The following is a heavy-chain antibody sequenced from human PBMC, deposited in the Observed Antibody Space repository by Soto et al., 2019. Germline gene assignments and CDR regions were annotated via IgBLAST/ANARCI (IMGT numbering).Heavy chain of an antibody. V-gene: IGHV5-51*01. CDR3: ARHLTAAGTTTVFNI. CDR1: GYPFTSYW. CDR2: IYPRYSDT. J-gene: IGHJ3*02. Sequence: GEALKISCRGFGYPFTSYWICWVRQMPGKGLEWMGIIYPRYSDTRYSPSFQGQVTISVDKSISTAYLQWISLKASDTAIYYCARHLTAAGTTTVFNIWGQGTMLTVSS. D-gene: IGHD6-13*01.